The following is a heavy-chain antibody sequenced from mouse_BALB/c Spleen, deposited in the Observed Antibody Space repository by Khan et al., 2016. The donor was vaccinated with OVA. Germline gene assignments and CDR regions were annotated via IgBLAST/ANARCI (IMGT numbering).Heavy chain of an antibody. CDR2: IWGGGST. CDR3: AKGLWSYYFALDY. V-gene: IGHV2-6-5*01. D-gene: IGHD1-1*02. Sequence: VQLQESGPGLVAPSQSLSITCTVSGFSLSDYGVRWIRQPPGKGLEWLGVIWGGGSTYYNSALKSRLSISKDNSKSQVFLKMNSLQTDDTAIYYCAKGLWSYYFALDYWGQGTSVTVSS. CDR1: GFSLSDYG. J-gene: IGHJ4*01.